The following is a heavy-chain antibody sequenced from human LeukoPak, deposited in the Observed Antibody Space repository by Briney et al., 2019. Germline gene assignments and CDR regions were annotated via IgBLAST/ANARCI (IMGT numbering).Heavy chain of an antibody. D-gene: IGHD1-1*01. CDR1: GDSIISHY. Sequence: SETLSLTCTVSGDSIISHYWSWIRQPPGKGLEWIGHIYYSGSTNYNPSLKSRVTISVDTSKNQFSLKLSSVTAADTAVYYCARVGTSVYMDVWGKGTTVTVSS. CDR2: IYYSGST. J-gene: IGHJ6*03. V-gene: IGHV4-59*11. CDR3: ARVGTSVYMDV.